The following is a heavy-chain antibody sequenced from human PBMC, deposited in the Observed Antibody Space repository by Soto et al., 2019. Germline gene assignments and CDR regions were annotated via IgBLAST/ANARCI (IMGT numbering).Heavy chain of an antibody. CDR1: GYIFSSFS. Sequence: XSVKVSCKTSGYIFSSFSLHWVRQAPGQSLEWMGWISADTGNIQYSQSFQGRVTITRDAPASTAYLELGSLTSEDTAIYYCARWRGALDYWGQGTLVTVSS. V-gene: IGHV1-3*01. J-gene: IGHJ4*02. CDR3: ARWRGALDY. D-gene: IGHD3-10*01. CDR2: ISADTGNI.